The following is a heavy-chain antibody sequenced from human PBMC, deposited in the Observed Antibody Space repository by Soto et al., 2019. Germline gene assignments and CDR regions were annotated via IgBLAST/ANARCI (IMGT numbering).Heavy chain of an antibody. CDR2: IKQDGSEK. Sequence: GGSLRLSCAASGFTFSSYWMSWVRQAPGKGLEWVANIKQDGSEKYYVDSVKGRFTISRDNAKNSLFLQMNSLRAEDTAVYYCAKIRSAGEPDYWGQGTLVTVSS. J-gene: IGHJ4*02. CDR3: AKIRSAGEPDY. V-gene: IGHV3-7*01. CDR1: GFTFSSYW.